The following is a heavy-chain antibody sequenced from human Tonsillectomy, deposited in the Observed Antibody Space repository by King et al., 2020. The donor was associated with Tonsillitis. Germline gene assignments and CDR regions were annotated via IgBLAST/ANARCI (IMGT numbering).Heavy chain of an antibody. Sequence: VQLVESGGGLVQPGRSLRLSCAASGFTFDDYAMHWVRQGPGKGLEWFSSISWNSGIIDHADSVKGRFTISSDNAKNYLDLQMNSLRAEDTALYYCVKSIDSSSWGVPQTAFDYWGQGTQVFVSS. J-gene: IGHJ4*02. D-gene: IGHD6-6*01. CDR1: GFTFDDYA. V-gene: IGHV3-9*01. CDR2: ISWNSGII. CDR3: VKSIDSSSWGVPQTAFDY.